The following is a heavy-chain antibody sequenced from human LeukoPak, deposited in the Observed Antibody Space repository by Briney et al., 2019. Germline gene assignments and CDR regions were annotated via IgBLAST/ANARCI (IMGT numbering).Heavy chain of an antibody. D-gene: IGHD3-10*01. J-gene: IGHJ6*03. CDR3: AREGVRGVKGYYYYYYMDV. CDR2: IYTSGST. V-gene: IGHV4-4*07. Sequence: KPSETLSLTCTVSGSSISSYYWSWILQPAGKGLEWIGRIYTSGSTNYNPSLESRVTMSVDTSKNQFSLKLSSVTAADTAAYYCAREGVRGVKGYYYYYYMDVWGKGTTVTISS. CDR1: GSSISSYY.